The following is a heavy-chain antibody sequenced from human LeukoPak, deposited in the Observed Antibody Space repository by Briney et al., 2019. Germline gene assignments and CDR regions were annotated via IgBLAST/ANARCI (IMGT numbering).Heavy chain of an antibody. V-gene: IGHV3-30*18. J-gene: IGHJ4*02. CDR2: ISYDGSNK. D-gene: IGHD6-19*01. Sequence: GGSLRLSCAASGFTFSSYGMHWVRHAPGKGLEWVAVISYDGSNKYYADSVKGRFTISRDNSKNTLYLQMNSLRAEDTAVYYCTKDRGSGWPAPLYFDYWGQGTLVTVSS. CDR1: GFTFSSYG. CDR3: TKDRGSGWPAPLYFDY.